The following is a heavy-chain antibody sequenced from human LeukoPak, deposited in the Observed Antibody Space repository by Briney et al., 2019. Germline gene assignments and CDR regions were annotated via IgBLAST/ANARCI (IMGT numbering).Heavy chain of an antibody. V-gene: IGHV3-21*01. CDR3: ARDVGATYYVSDY. D-gene: IGHD1-26*01. J-gene: IGHJ4*02. CDR1: GFAFSSYS. CDR2: IGSSSSYI. Sequence: GGSLRLSCAASGFAFSSYSMNWVRQAPGKGLEWVSSIGSSSSYIYYADSVKGRFTISRDNAKNSLYLQMNSLRAEDTAVYYCARDVGATYYVSDYWGQGTLVTVSS.